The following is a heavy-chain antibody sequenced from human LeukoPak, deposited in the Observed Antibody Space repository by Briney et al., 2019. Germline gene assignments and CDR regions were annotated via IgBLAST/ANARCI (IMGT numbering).Heavy chain of an antibody. CDR3: ARDPQKIDYFDY. CDR2: IKLDGSEK. Sequence: GGSLRLSCVASGFSFGKYWMSWVRQAPGKGLEWVANIKLDGSEKNYVDSVKGRFTISRDNTRNSLYLQMNSLRAEDTAVYYCARDPQKIDYFDYWGQGTLVTVSS. CDR1: GFSFGKYW. V-gene: IGHV3-7*01. J-gene: IGHJ4*02. D-gene: IGHD2-21*01.